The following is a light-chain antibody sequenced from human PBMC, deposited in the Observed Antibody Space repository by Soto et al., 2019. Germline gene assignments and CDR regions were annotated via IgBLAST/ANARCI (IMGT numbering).Light chain of an antibody. CDR1: SGDVGGYNY. J-gene: IGLJ2*01. V-gene: IGLV2-14*01. CDR3: SSYTSSSTLP. CDR2: DVS. Sequence: QSALTQPASVSGSPGQSITISCTGTSGDVGGYNYVSWYQQHPGKAPKLMIYDVSNRPSGVSNRFSGSKSGNTASLTISGLQAEDEADYYCSSYTSSSTLPFGGGTKLTVL.